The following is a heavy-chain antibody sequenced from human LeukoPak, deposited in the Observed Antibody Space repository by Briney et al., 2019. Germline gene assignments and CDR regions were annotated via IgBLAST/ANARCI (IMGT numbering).Heavy chain of an antibody. CDR1: GGSISSYY. V-gene: IGHV4-59*01. CDR2: IYYTGST. CDR3: ARVVYSGYDFRGAMDV. D-gene: IGHD5-12*01. Sequence: SETLSLTCTVSGGSISSYYWSWIRQPPGKGLEWIGYIYYTGSTNHNPSLKSRVTISVDTSKNQFSLKLSSVTAADTAVYYCARVVYSGYDFRGAMDVWGKGTTVTISS. J-gene: IGHJ6*03.